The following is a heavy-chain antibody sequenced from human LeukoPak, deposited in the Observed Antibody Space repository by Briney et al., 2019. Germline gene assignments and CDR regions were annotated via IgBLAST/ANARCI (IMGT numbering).Heavy chain of an antibody. J-gene: IGHJ6*01. CDR1: GFTFSSYE. D-gene: IGHD3-10*02. V-gene: IGHV3-7*01. Sequence: AGGSLRLSCAASGFTFSSYEMNWIRQAPGKGLEWVANLNQDASENYYVDSVKGRFTISRDNVKNSLYLQMNSLRAEDTAVYYCAELGITMIGXVXXXXTTVTISX. CDR3: AELGITMIGXV. CDR2: LNQDASEN.